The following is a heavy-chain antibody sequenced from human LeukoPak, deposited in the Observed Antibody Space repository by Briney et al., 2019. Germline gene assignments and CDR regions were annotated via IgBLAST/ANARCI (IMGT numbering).Heavy chain of an antibody. CDR2: ISSSRSYI. V-gene: IGHV3-21*01. J-gene: IGHJ4*02. D-gene: IGHD1-1*01. Sequence: GGSLRLSCAASGFTFTSYSMNWVRQAPGKGLEWVSSISSSRSYIYYADSVKGRFTISRDNAKNSLYLQMNSLRAEDTAVYYCARDLEGGHDYWGQGTLVTVSS. CDR1: GFTFTSYS. CDR3: ARDLEGGHDY.